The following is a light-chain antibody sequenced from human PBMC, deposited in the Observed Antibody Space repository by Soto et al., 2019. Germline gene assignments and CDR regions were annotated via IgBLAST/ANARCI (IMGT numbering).Light chain of an antibody. CDR3: SSYTSSGTFYV. V-gene: IGLV2-14*03. CDR2: DVI. J-gene: IGLJ1*01. CDR1: SSDVGGYNF. Sequence: QSVLTQPASVSGSPGQSIAISCTGTSSDVGGYNFVSWYQHHPGEAPKLMIYDVINRPSGVSNRFSGSKSGNTASLTISGLQAEDEADYYCSSYTSSGTFYVFGSGTKLTVL.